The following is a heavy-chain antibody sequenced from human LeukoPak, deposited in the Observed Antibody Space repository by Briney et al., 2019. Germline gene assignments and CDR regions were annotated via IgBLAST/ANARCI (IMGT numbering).Heavy chain of an antibody. CDR2: INHSGST. CDR3: ARVRVAARPLNWFDP. Sequence: SETLSLTCAVYGGSISAYYWTWIRQPPGKGLEWIGEINHSGSTNYNPSLKSRVTISVDTSKNQFSLKLNSVTAADTAVYYCARVRVAARPLNWFDPWGQGTLVTVSS. J-gene: IGHJ5*02. D-gene: IGHD6-6*01. V-gene: IGHV4-34*01. CDR1: GGSISAYY.